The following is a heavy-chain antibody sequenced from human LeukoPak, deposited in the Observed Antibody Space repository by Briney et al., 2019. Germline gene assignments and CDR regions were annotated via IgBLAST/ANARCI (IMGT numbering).Heavy chain of an antibody. Sequence: PGGSLRLSCAASGFTFSSYAMSWVRQAPGKGLEWVSAISGSGGSTYYADSVKGRFTISRDNAKNSLYLQMNSLRAEDTAVYYCARKILRSHWFDPWGQGTLVTVSS. V-gene: IGHV3-23*01. J-gene: IGHJ5*02. CDR3: ARKILRSHWFDP. CDR1: GFTFSSYA. CDR2: ISGSGGST. D-gene: IGHD4-17*01.